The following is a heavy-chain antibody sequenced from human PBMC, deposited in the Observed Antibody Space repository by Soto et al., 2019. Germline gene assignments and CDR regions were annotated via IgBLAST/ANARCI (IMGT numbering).Heavy chain of an antibody. CDR3: AKSLGEGPHYYFYMDV. CDR2: LSFDGSNK. J-gene: IGHJ6*03. V-gene: IGHV3-30*18. CDR1: GFTFRNFA. Sequence: QVHLVESGGGVVQPGRSLRLSCAASGFTFRNFAMHWVRQAPGKGLEWVALLSFDGSNKYYADSVKGRFTISRDKSTNTLYLQMNTLRADDSAVYYCAKSLGEGPHYYFYMDVWGKGTTVTVSS.